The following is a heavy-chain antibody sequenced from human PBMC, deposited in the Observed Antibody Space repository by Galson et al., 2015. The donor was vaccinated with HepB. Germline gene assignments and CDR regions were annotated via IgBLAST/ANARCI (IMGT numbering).Heavy chain of an antibody. V-gene: IGHV3-30-3*01. D-gene: IGHD1-1*01. J-gene: IGHJ4*02. CDR2: MSYDGSNE. CDR1: GFTFSSYP. Sequence: SLRLSCAASGFTFSSYPMHWVRQAPGKGLEWVAVMSYDGSNEYYADSVKGRFTISRDTSKNTLYLQMNSLRPDDTAVYYCARDSRNWNPNYYFDYWGQGTLVTVSS. CDR3: ARDSRNWNPNYYFDY.